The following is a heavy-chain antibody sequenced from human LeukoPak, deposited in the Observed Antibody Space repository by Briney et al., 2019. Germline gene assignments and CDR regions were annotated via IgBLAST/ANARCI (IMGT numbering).Heavy chain of an antibody. CDR3: ARRDISSGWSFDY. J-gene: IGHJ4*02. CDR1: GGSISSSSCY. V-gene: IGHV4-61*05. D-gene: IGHD6-19*01. Sequence: SETLSLTCTVSGGSISSSSCYWGWIRQPPGKGLEWIGQIHTSGSTNYNPPLKSRVTMSIDTTEDQVSLTIRSVTAADTAFYYCARRDISSGWSFDYWGQGTLVTVSS. CDR2: IHTSGST.